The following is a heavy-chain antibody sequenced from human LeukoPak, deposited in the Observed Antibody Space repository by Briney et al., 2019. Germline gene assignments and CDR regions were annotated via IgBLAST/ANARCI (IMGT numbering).Heavy chain of an antibody. V-gene: IGHV3-7*01. CDR2: IKQDGSEK. CDR3: VTMGSGVFDY. Sequence: GGSLRLSCAASGFTFSSYSMNWVRQAPGKGLEWVANIKQDGSEKYYVDSVKGRFTISRDNAKNSLYLQMNSLRAEDTAVYYCVTMGSGVFDYWGQGTLVTVSS. CDR1: GFTFSSYS. D-gene: IGHD2-15*01. J-gene: IGHJ4*02.